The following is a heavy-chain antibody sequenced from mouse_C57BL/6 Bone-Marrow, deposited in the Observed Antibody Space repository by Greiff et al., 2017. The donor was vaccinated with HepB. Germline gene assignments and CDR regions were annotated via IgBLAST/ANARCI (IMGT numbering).Heavy chain of an antibody. Sequence: EVQLQQSGAELVRPGASVKLSCTASGFNIKDDYMHWVKQRPEQGLEWIGWIDPENGDTEYASKFQGKATITADTSSNTAYLQLSNLTSEDTAVYYCTSIYYDYDGFDYWGKGTLVTVSA. V-gene: IGHV14-4*01. CDR1: GFNIKDDY. D-gene: IGHD2-4*01. J-gene: IGHJ3*01. CDR2: IDPENGDT. CDR3: TSIYYDYDGFDY.